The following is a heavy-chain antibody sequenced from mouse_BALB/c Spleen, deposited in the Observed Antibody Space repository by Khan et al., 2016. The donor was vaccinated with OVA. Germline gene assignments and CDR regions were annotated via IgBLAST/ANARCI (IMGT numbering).Heavy chain of an antibody. CDR3: ARSLYYSDSYAMDY. CDR2: KSSTGST. D-gene: IGHD2-13*01. J-gene: IGHJ4*01. V-gene: IGHV3-2*02. CDR1: GYSITSDYA. Sequence: EVKLEESGPGLVKPSQSLSLTCTVTGYSITSDYAWNWIRQFPGNKLEWMGYKSSTGSTSYNPSLKSQISITRDTSTNQSFLHLNSVTTEDTATYYCARSLYYSDSYAMDYWGQGTSVTVSS.